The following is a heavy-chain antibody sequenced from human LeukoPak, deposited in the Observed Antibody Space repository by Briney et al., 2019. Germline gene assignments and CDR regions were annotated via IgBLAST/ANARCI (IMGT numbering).Heavy chain of an antibody. D-gene: IGHD3-10*01. J-gene: IGHJ6*02. CDR2: ISYDGSNK. CDR1: GFTFSSYA. V-gene: IGHV3-30*18. Sequence: PGGSLRLSCAASGFTFSSYAMSWVRQAPGKGLEWVAVISYDGSNKYYADSVKGRFTISRDNSKNTLYLQMNSLRAEDTAVYYCAKDFGDYYYYYGMDVWGQGTTVTVSS. CDR3: AKDFGDYYYYYGMDV.